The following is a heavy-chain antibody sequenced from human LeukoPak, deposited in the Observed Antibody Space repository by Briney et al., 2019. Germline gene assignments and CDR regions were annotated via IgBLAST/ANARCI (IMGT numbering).Heavy chain of an antibody. CDR1: GFTFSSYW. D-gene: IGHD3-22*01. CDR2: IKSDGKT. V-gene: IGHV3-74*01. J-gene: IGHJ1*01. CDR3: ARAPSEIGGYYPEYFRH. Sequence: PGGSLRLSCAASGFTFSSYWMHGVRQAPGKGLVWVSRIKSDGKTNYADSGKGRFTISRDNSKNTVSRQMNSLRAEDTGVYYCARAPSEIGGYYPEYFRHWGQGTLVTVSS.